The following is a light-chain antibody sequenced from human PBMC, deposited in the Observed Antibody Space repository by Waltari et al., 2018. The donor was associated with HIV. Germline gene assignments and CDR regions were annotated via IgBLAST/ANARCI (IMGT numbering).Light chain of an antibody. CDR2: KNK. CDR3: AAWDDRLNLV. V-gene: IGLV1-47*01. Sequence: QSVLTQPPSASGTPGPRATLSCFGSNSNIGSNYVYWYQQLPGMAPKLLIYKNKQRPSGVPYRFSGSKSGTSASLAISGLRSEDEADYYCAAWDDRLNLVFGGGTKLTVL. CDR1: NSNIGSNY. J-gene: IGLJ2*01.